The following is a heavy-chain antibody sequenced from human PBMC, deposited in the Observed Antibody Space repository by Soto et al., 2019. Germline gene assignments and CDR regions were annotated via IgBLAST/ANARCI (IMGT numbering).Heavy chain of an antibody. V-gene: IGHV4-39*01. Sequence: KSSETLSLTCTVSGGSISSGDYYWGWIRQPPGKGLEWIGSIYYSGSTYYNPSLKSRVTISVDTSKNQFSLKLSSVTAADTAVYYCARTVATIIAFDYWGQGTLVTVS. D-gene: IGHD5-12*01. CDR3: ARTVATIIAFDY. J-gene: IGHJ4*02. CDR2: IYYSGST. CDR1: GGSISSGDYY.